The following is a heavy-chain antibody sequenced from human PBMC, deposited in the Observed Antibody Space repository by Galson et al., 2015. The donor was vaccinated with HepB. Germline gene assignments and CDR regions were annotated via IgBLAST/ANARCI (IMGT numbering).Heavy chain of an antibody. CDR3: AKGGIVVVTAIPYDFDY. D-gene: IGHD2-21*02. J-gene: IGHJ4*02. CDR2: IRYDGSNK. Sequence: SLRLSCAASGFTFSSYGMHWVRQAPGKGLEWVAFIRYDGSNKYYADSVKGRFTISRDNSKNTLYLQMNSLRAEDTAVYYCAKGGIVVVTAIPYDFDYWGQGTLVTVSS. V-gene: IGHV3-30*02. CDR1: GFTFSSYG.